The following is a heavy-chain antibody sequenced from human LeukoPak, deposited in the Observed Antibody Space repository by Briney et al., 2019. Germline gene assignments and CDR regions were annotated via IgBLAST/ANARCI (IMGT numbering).Heavy chain of an antibody. V-gene: IGHV3-23*01. CDR3: ARDVPDKDIVVVVANDAFDI. J-gene: IGHJ3*02. CDR1: GFTYSIYA. D-gene: IGHD2-15*01. Sequence: GGSLRLSCAASGFTYSIYAMSWVRQAPGKGLECVSAISASGDSTYYADSVKGRFTISRDNSKNTLYLQMNSLRSEDTAVYYCARDVPDKDIVVVVANDAFDIWGQGTMVTVSS. CDR2: ISASGDST.